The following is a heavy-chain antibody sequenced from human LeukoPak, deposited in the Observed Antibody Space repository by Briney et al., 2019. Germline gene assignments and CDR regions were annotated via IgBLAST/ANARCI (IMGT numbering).Heavy chain of an antibody. J-gene: IGHJ5*02. CDR3: ARPYYYDSRIDP. CDR2: MYYSGST. D-gene: IGHD3-22*01. CDR1: GGSISSGDYY. V-gene: IGHV4-30-4*01. Sequence: PSETLSLTCTVSGGSISSGDYYWRWIRQPPGKGLEWIAYMYYSGSTYYNPSLKSRVTMSADTSRNQLSLKLSSVTAADTAVYYCARPYYYDSRIDPWGQGILVTVSS.